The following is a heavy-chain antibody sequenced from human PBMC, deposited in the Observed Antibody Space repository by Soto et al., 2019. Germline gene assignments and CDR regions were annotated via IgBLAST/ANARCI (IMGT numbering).Heavy chain of an antibody. V-gene: IGHV3-30-3*01. CDR3: AIAYYYEGKPKDAVGY. Sequence: QVQLVESGGGVVQPGRSLRLSCAAAGFTFNTYTMHGARQAPGKVLEWVAVISYDGSITYYGDSVKGRFTISRDNSKKTLFLPINILGAEDTAVHYCAIAYYYEGKPKDAVGYLAQGTLVTVS. CDR2: ISYDGSIT. J-gene: IGHJ4*02. D-gene: IGHD3-3*01. CDR1: GFTFNTYT.